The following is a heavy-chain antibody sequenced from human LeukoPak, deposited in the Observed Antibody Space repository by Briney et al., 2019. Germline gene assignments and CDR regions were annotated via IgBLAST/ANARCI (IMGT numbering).Heavy chain of an antibody. CDR1: GFTFSSYW. Sequence: GGSLRLSCAASGFTFSSYWMSWVRQAPGKGLEWVANIKQDGSEKYYVDSVKGRFTISRDNAVNSVYLQMSSLSAEDTALYFCARDLSSYFDYWGQGALVTVSS. V-gene: IGHV3-7*01. D-gene: IGHD6-13*01. CDR2: IKQDGSEK. CDR3: ARDLSSYFDY. J-gene: IGHJ4*02.